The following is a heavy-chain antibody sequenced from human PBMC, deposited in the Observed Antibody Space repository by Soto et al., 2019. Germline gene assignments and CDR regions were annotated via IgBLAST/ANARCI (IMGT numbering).Heavy chain of an antibody. Sequence: PGESLKISCKGSGYSFTSYWISWVRQMPGKGLEWMGRIDPSDSYTNYSPSFQGHVTISADKSISTAYLQWSSLKASDTAMYYCARVAGGSGSYSGYYYYYGMDAWGQGTTVTVSS. V-gene: IGHV5-10-1*01. CDR1: GYSFTSYW. CDR2: IDPSDSYT. J-gene: IGHJ6*02. CDR3: ARVAGGSGSYSGYYYYYGMDA. D-gene: IGHD3-10*01.